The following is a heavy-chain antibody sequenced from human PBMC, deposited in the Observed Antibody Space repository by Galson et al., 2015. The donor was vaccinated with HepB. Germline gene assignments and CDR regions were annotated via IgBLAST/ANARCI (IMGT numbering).Heavy chain of an antibody. CDR3: ARDRGGDNSAFEI. V-gene: IGHV3-21*01. CDR2: ISSSSSYM. J-gene: IGHJ3*02. CDR1: GFTFSSYS. D-gene: IGHD2-21*01. Sequence: SLRLSCAASGFTFSSYSMNWVRQAPGKGLEWVSSISSSSSYMYYADSVKGRFTISRDNAKNSLYLQMNSLRAEDTAVYYCARDRGGDNSAFEIWGQGTMVTVSS.